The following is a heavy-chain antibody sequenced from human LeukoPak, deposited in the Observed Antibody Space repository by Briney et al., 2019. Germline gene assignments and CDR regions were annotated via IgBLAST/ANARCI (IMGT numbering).Heavy chain of an antibody. Sequence: PGGSLRLSCAASGFTFSSYWMSWVRQAPGKGLEWVANIKQDGSEKYHVDSVKGRFTISRDNAKNSLYLQMNSLRAEDTAVYYCATQDLYYYYYMDVWGKGTTVTVSS. CDR3: ATQDLYYYYYMDV. J-gene: IGHJ6*03. CDR1: GFTFSSYW. D-gene: IGHD2-15*01. V-gene: IGHV3-7*01. CDR2: IKQDGSEK.